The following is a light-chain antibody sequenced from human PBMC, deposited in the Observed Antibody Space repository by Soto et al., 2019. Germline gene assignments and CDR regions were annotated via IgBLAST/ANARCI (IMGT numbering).Light chain of an antibody. CDR2: LAS. Sequence: EIVMTQSPATLSVSPWGRATLSCRTRQSVSNNLAWYQQKPGQAPRLLVYLASTRATGIPARFSGSGSGTEFTLTISSLQSEDFAIYYCQQYNNWPPTTFGQGTRLEIK. J-gene: IGKJ5*01. CDR1: QSVSNN. V-gene: IGKV3D-15*01. CDR3: QQYNNWPPTT.